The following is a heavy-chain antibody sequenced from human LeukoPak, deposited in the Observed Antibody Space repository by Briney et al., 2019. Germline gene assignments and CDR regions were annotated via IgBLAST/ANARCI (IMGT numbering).Heavy chain of an antibody. CDR3: ARLRAAAGTWAAGWYFDL. Sequence: SETLSLTCAVYGGSFSGYYWSWIRQPPGKGLEWIGEINHSGSAKYNPSLKSRVAISVDTSKNQFSLKLSSVTAADTAVYYCARLRAAAGTWAAGWYFDLWGRGTLVTVSS. CDR1: GGSFSGYY. CDR2: INHSGSA. V-gene: IGHV4-34*01. D-gene: IGHD6-13*01. J-gene: IGHJ2*01.